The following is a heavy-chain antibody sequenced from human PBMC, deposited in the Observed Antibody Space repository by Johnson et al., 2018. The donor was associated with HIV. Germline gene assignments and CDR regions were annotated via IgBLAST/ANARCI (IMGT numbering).Heavy chain of an antibody. CDR3: ARVGGINDYGDPGDAFDI. V-gene: IGHV3-20*04. J-gene: IGHJ3*02. D-gene: IGHD4-17*01. Sequence: VQLVEYGGGVVRPGGSLRLPCAASGFSFDDYVMNWVRQVPGLGLQLVARMTWYGGRPGYGDSVTGRFPISRDNAKNSLYLQMNSLRAEDTALYYCARVGGINDYGDPGDAFDIWGQGTMVTVSA. CDR1: GFSFDDYV. CDR2: MTWYGGRP.